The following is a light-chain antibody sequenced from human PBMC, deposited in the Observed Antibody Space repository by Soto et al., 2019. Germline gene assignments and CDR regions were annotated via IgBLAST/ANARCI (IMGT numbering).Light chain of an antibody. CDR3: SSYTIRSTVV. J-gene: IGLJ2*01. V-gene: IGLV2-18*02. CDR2: EVG. Sequence: QSVLTQPPSVSGSPGHSVTISCTGTSNDVGGYNRVSWYQQPPGTAPKLIIYEVGNRPTGVPDRFSGSKSGNTASLTISGLQAEDEADYYCSSYTIRSTVVFGGGTKVTVL. CDR1: SNDVGGYNR.